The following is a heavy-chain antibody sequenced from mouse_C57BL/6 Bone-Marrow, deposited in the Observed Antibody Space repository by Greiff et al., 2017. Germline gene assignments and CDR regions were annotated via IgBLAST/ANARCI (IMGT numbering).Heavy chain of an antibody. CDR2: IDPETGGT. V-gene: IGHV1-15*01. Sequence: VLLLQSGAELVRPGASVTLSCKASGYTFTGYEMHWVKQTPVHGLEWIGAIDPETGGTTYNQKFKGKAILTADKSSSTAYMQLRSLTSDDSAVYYCTSGGSSSYYAMDYWGQGTSVTVSS. CDR1: GYTFTGYE. J-gene: IGHJ4*01. CDR3: TSGGSSSYYAMDY. D-gene: IGHD1-1*01.